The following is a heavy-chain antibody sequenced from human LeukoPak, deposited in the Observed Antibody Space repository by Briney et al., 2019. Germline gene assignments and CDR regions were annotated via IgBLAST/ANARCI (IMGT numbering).Heavy chain of an antibody. CDR2: IKRDGSET. J-gene: IGHJ5*02. D-gene: IGHD3-9*01. CDR3: ARGSTISPFDP. Sequence: GGSLRLSCAASGFTFSTYWMSWVRQAPGKGPEWVANIKRDGSETYYVDSVKGRFTISRDNAKNSLYLQMNSLRAEDTAVYYCARGSTISPFDPWGQGTLVTVSS. V-gene: IGHV3-7*01. CDR1: GFTFSTYW.